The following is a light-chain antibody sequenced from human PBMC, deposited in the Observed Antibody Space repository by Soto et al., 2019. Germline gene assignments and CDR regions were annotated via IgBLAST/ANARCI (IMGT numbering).Light chain of an antibody. CDR2: TTS. Sequence: IVLTQSPGTPSLSPGERATLSCTSSQSVASSCLAWYQRKPGQAPRLLIHTTSIRATDIPDRFSGSGSGTDFTLTISRLEPEDSAVYYCQQCGGSPLFSFGPGTKVDIK. CDR3: QQCGGSPLFS. V-gene: IGKV3-20*01. J-gene: IGKJ3*01. CDR1: QSVASSC.